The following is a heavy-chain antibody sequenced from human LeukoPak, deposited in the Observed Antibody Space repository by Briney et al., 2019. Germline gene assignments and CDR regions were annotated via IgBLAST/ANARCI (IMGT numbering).Heavy chain of an antibody. Sequence: PGGSLTLSCAASGFTLSDYYVSWMRQAPGEGLEWVSYISSSSSYTNYADSVKGRFTISRDNAKNSLYLQMNSLRAEDTAVYYCARGDPYGSGSVFDYWGQGTLVTVSS. CDR1: GFTLSDYY. CDR3: ARGDPYGSGSVFDY. D-gene: IGHD3-10*01. V-gene: IGHV3-11*05. J-gene: IGHJ4*02. CDR2: ISSSSSYT.